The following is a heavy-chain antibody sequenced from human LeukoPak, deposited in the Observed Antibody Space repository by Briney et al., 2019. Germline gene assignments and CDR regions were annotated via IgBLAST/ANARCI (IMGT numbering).Heavy chain of an antibody. V-gene: IGHV3-30*01. CDR1: GFTSSSYA. CDR2: ISYDGSNK. J-gene: IGHJ3*02. D-gene: IGHD4-23*01. CDR3: ARHYGGNSAAFDI. Sequence: LTGGSLRLSCAASGFTSSSYAMHWVRQAPGKGLEWVAVISYDGSNKYYADSVKGRFTISRDNSKNTLYLQMNSLRAEDTAVYYCARHYGGNSAAFDIWGQGTMVTVSS.